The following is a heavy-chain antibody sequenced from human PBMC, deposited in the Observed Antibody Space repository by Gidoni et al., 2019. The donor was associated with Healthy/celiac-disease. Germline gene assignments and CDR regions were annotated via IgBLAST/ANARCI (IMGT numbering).Heavy chain of an antibody. CDR2: INHSGST. CDR1: GGSFSGYY. V-gene: IGHV4-34*01. D-gene: IGHD5-18*01. J-gene: IGHJ4*02. Sequence: QVQLQQRGAGLLKPSEPLSLTCDVYGGSFSGYYWSWFRQPPGKGLEWIGEINHSGSTDYNPSLKGRVTISVDTSKTQFSLRLGSGPAADTAVYYCARLRGYSRTPNDDWGQGTLVTVSS. CDR3: ARLRGYSRTPNDD.